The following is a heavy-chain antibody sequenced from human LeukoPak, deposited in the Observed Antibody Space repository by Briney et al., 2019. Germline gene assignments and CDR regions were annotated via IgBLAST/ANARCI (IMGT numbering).Heavy chain of an antibody. J-gene: IGHJ6*02. CDR3: ARDSGSGSYYHLPYYYGMDV. D-gene: IGHD1-26*01. V-gene: IGHV3-30-3*01. CDR1: GFTFSSYA. Sequence: GGSLRLSCAASGFTFSSYAMHWVRQAPGKGLEWVAVISYDGSKKYYADSVKGRFTISRDNSKNTLYLQMNSLRAEDTAVYYCARDSGSGSYYHLPYYYGMDVWGQGTTVTVSS. CDR2: ISYDGSKK.